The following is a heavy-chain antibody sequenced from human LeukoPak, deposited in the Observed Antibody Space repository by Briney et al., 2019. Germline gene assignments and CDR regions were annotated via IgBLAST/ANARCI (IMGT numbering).Heavy chain of an antibody. D-gene: IGHD1-26*01. CDR2: ISASGQTI. CDR3: AKVGWELPSYFDY. Sequence: PGGSLRLSCAASGFSFSTYEFHWARHAPGKGLEWVSYISASGQTIYYADSVRGRFTISRDNAKNSLYLQMNSLRAEDTAVYYCAKVGWELPSYFDYWGQGTLVTVSS. CDR1: GFSFSTYE. V-gene: IGHV3-48*03. J-gene: IGHJ4*02.